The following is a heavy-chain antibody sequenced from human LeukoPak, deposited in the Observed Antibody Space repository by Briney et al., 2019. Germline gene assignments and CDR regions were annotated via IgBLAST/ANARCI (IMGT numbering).Heavy chain of an antibody. Sequence: GGSLRLSCVASGFTFSNYWMSWVRQVPGKGLEWVANIKQDESEKYYVDSVKGRFTISRDNAKNSLYLQLNSLRAEDTAVYYCARGKALDIWGQGTVVTVSS. CDR2: IKQDESEK. CDR1: GFTFSNYW. V-gene: IGHV3-7*01. CDR3: ARGKALDI. J-gene: IGHJ3*02.